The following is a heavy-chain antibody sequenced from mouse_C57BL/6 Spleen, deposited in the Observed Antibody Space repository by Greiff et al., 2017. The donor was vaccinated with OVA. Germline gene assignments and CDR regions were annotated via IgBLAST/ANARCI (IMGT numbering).Heavy chain of an antibody. Sequence: VKVVESGAELVRPGASVTLSCKASGYTFTDYEMHWVKQTPVHGLEWIGAIDPETGGTAYNQKFKGKAILTADKSSSTAYMELRSLTSEDSAVYYCTRSNYYGSSWGFAYWGQGTLVTVSA. CDR3: TRSNYYGSSWGFAY. CDR1: GYTFTDYE. CDR2: IDPETGGT. J-gene: IGHJ3*01. D-gene: IGHD1-1*01. V-gene: IGHV1-15*01.